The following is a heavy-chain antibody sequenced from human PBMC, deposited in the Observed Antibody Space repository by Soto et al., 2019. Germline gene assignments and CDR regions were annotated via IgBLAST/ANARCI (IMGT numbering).Heavy chain of an antibody. CDR3: EKPLAIHYANYFDY. D-gene: IGHD4-17*01. J-gene: IGHJ4*02. CDR2: ISGSGGST. Sequence: GSLRLSCAASGFTFSSYAMSWVRQAPGKGLEWVSAISGSGGSTYYADSVKGRFTISRDNSKNTLYLQMNSLRAEDTAVYYCEKPLAIHYANYFDYWGQGNLVTVSS. V-gene: IGHV3-23*01. CDR1: GFTFSSYA.